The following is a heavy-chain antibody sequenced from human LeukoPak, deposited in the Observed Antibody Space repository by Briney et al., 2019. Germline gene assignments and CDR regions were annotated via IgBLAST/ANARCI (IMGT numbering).Heavy chain of an antibody. CDR3: ARQSSGWYPIEY. CDR2: SYYRGST. D-gene: IGHD6-19*01. Sequence: PSETLSLTCPVSGGSIRTYYWSWIRQPPGKGLEWIGYSYYRGSTNYSPSLKSRVTISGDTSKNQFSLKLSSVTAADTAVYYCARQSSGWYPIEYWGQGTLVTVSS. J-gene: IGHJ4*02. V-gene: IGHV4-59*08. CDR1: GGSIRTYY.